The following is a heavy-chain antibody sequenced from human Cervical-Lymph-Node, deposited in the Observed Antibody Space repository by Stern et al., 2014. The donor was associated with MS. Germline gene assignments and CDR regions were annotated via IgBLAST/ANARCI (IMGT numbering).Heavy chain of an antibody. V-gene: IGHV1-69*01. CDR2: ISPIFGTA. Sequence: VQLVQSGAEVKKSGSSVKVSCKASGGTLRSYVITWARQASGQGPEWMGEISPIFGTATYAQQFHGRVTITADASTSTAYMELSSLRSEDTAVYYCARAVVTPPDYGMDVWGQGTTVTVSS. CDR3: ARAVVTPPDYGMDV. D-gene: IGHD3-22*01. J-gene: IGHJ6*02. CDR1: GGTLRSYV.